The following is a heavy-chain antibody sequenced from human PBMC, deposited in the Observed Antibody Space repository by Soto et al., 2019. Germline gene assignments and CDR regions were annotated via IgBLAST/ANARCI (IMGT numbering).Heavy chain of an antibody. CDR1: GGSISSYY. CDR3: ARQGLYDSSGYYFDY. CDR2: IYYSGST. V-gene: IGHV4-59*08. D-gene: IGHD3-22*01. Sequence: SSETLSLTCTVSGGSISSYYWSWIRQPPGKGLEWIGYIYYSGSTNYNPSLKSRVTISVDTSKNQFSLKLSSVTAADTAVYYCARQGLYDSSGYYFDYWGQGTLVTVSS. J-gene: IGHJ4*02.